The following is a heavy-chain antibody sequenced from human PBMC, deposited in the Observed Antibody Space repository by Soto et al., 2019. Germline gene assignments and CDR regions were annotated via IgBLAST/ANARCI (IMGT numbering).Heavy chain of an antibody. CDR2: IWSDGSDA. J-gene: IGHJ4*02. V-gene: IGHV3-33*01. CDR3: ATFASGRGFFDH. CDR1: GFIFSISG. Sequence: QVQLVESGGGVVLPGRSLRLSCVASGFIFSISGMHWVRQAPGKGLEWVAVIWSDGSDAYYADSVKGRFTISRDNSKNTLYLQMNNLRAEDSAVYYCATFASGRGFFDHWGQGTLVTVSS. D-gene: IGHD3-10*01.